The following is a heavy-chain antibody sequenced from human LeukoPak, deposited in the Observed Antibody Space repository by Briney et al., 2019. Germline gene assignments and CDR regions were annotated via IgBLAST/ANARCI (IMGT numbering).Heavy chain of an antibody. Sequence: PGGSLRLSCAASGFTFSSYTMNWVRQAPGKGLEWVSSISSSGNYIYYADSVKGRFTISRDNAKNSLYLQMNSLRAEDTAVYYCARLLRPERWPPTDYWGQGTLVTVSS. CDR2: ISSSGNYI. V-gene: IGHV3-21*01. CDR3: ARLLRPERWPPTDY. J-gene: IGHJ4*02. CDR1: GFTFSSYT. D-gene: IGHD5-24*01.